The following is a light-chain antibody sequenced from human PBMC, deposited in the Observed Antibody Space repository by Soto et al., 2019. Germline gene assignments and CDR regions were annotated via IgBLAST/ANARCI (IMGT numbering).Light chain of an antibody. J-gene: IGKJ1*01. V-gene: IGKV3-20*01. Sequence: EIVMTHSPSTLSLXXGERATLSCRASQSVSSNLAWYQQKPGQAPRLLIYDASNRATGIPARFSGSGSGTDFTLTISRLEPEDFAVYYCQQYGSSPPFAQGTKV. CDR3: QQYGSSPP. CDR1: QSVSSN. CDR2: DAS.